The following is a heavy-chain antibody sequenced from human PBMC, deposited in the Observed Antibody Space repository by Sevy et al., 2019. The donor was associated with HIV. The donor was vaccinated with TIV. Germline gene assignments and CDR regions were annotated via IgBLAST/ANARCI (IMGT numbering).Heavy chain of an antibody. J-gene: IGHJ6*02. D-gene: IGHD4-17*01. CDR3: TNEVYGDLSYGMDV. CDR1: GFTFSHAW. CDR2: IKSKTAGGTT. V-gene: IGHV3-15*05. Sequence: GGSLRLSCAGSGFTFSHAWMTWVRQAPGKGLEWVGRIKSKTAGGTTDYSAPVKGRLTISRDDSETTMYLQMNSLKTEETAVYYCTNEVYGDLSYGMDVWGQGTTVTVSS.